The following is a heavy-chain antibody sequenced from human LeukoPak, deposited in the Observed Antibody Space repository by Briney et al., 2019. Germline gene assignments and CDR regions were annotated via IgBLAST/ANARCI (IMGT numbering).Heavy chain of an antibody. CDR3: ARSGSYYSHYFDY. V-gene: IGHV3-30*02. CDR2: IRYDGSNK. J-gene: IGHJ4*02. CDR1: GFTFSSYG. D-gene: IGHD1-26*01. Sequence: GGSLRLSCAASGFTFSSYGMHWVRQAPGKGLEWVAFIRYDGSNKYYADSVKGRFTISRDNSKNTLYLQMNSLRAEDTAVYYCARSGSYYSHYFDYWGQGTLVTVSS.